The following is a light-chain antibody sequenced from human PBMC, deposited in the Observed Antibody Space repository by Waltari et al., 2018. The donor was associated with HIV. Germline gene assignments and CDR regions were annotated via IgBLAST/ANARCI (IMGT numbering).Light chain of an antibody. J-gene: IGLJ3*02. Sequence: QSVLTQPPSASGTPGQRVTISCSGSSSNIGSYYVYWYQQLPGTAPKLLIYRNNQRPSGVPDRFSGSKSGTSASLAISGLQSEDEADYYCAAWDDSLNVWVFGGGTKLTVL. V-gene: IGLV1-47*01. CDR2: RNN. CDR3: AAWDDSLNVWV. CDR1: SSNIGSYY.